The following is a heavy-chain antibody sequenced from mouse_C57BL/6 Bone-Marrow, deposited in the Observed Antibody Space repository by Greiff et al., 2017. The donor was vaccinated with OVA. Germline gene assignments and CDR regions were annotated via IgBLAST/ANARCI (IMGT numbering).Heavy chain of an antibody. Sequence: QVQLKESGAELARPGASVKLSCKPSGYTFTSYGISWVKQRTGQGLEWIGEIYPRSGNTYYNEKFKGKATLTADKSSSTAYMELRSLTSEDSAVYFCARRYDPYFDYWGQGTTLTVSS. CDR3: ARRYDPYFDY. CDR2: IYPRSGNT. V-gene: IGHV1-81*01. J-gene: IGHJ2*01. CDR1: GYTFTSYG. D-gene: IGHD2-3*01.